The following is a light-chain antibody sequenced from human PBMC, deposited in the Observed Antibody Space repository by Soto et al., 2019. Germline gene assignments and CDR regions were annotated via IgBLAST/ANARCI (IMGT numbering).Light chain of an antibody. CDR3: QQTYSTPYT. Sequence: IHMTQSQSSLSASVGDRVTITCRASQRITTYLNWYQQKPGEAPKLLISTSGTLQRGVPSRFVGSGSGTDFTLTITSLQPADFATYFCQQTYSTPYTFGQGTKLEIK. CDR1: QRITTY. J-gene: IGKJ2*01. CDR2: TSG. V-gene: IGKV1-39*01.